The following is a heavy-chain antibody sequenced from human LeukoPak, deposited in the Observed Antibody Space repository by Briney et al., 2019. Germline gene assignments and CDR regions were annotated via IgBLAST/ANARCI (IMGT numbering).Heavy chain of an antibody. Sequence: PSETLSLTCAVSGYSISSGYYWGWIRQPPGKGLEWIGSIYHSGSTYYNPSLKSRVTISVDTSKNQFSLKLSSVTAADTAVYYCARGARGPPVLRFLEWFQPFDYWGQGTLVTVSS. CDR1: GYSISSGYY. CDR2: IYHSGST. V-gene: IGHV4-38-2*01. D-gene: IGHD3-3*01. CDR3: ARGARGPPVLRFLEWFQPFDY. J-gene: IGHJ4*02.